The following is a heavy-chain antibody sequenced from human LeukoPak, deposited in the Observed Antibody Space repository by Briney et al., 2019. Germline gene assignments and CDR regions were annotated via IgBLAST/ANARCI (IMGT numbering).Heavy chain of an antibody. Sequence: GESLKISCKGSGYTFTTYWIAWVRQMPGKGLERMGIIYPGDSDPRYSPSFQGQVTISADKSISTAYLQWSSLEASDSAMYYCVRHGLGSSWFGFDYWGQGTLVTVSS. D-gene: IGHD6-13*01. CDR3: VRHGLGSSWFGFDY. J-gene: IGHJ4*02. V-gene: IGHV5-51*01. CDR2: IYPGDSDP. CDR1: GYTFTTYW.